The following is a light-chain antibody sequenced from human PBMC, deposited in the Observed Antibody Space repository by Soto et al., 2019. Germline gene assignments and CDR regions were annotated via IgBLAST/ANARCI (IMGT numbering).Light chain of an antibody. CDR2: AAS. CDR3: QQYYSYPWT. Sequence: AIRMTQSPYSLSASTGVRVTITCRASQGISSYLDWYQQKPGKAPKLLNYAASTLQSGVPTRFSGSGCGTDFTLTISCLQSDDFATYYCQQYYSYPWTFGQGTKVEIK. V-gene: IGKV1-8*01. CDR1: QGISSY. J-gene: IGKJ1*01.